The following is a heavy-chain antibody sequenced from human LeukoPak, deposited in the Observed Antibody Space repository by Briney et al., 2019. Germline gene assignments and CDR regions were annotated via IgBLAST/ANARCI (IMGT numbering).Heavy chain of an antibody. CDR3: ARHPHPKSSSGLVVPY. J-gene: IGHJ4*02. V-gene: IGHV4-39*01. D-gene: IGHD6-6*01. CDR2: IYYSGST. CDR1: GASIRSNNYY. Sequence: PSETLSLTCTVSGASIRSNNYYWGWIRQPPGEGLEWIGSIYYSGSTYHNPSLKSRVTISADTSKNQFSLKVSSVTAADTAVYYCARHPHPKSSSGLVVPYWGQGTLVTVSS.